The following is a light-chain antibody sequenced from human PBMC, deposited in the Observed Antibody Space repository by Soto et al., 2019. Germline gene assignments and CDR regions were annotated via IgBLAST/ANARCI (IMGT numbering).Light chain of an antibody. V-gene: IGLV2-14*01. CDR2: EVS. CDR1: SNDVGGYNY. CDR3: RSYIGRNIRYV. Sequence: QSALTQPASGSGSPGQSITISCTGTSNDVGGYNYVSWYQHHPGKAPKLMIYEVSDRPSGVSNRFSGSKSGNTASLTISGLQAEDEADYYCRSYIGRNIRYVVATWTKVTVL. J-gene: IGLJ1*01.